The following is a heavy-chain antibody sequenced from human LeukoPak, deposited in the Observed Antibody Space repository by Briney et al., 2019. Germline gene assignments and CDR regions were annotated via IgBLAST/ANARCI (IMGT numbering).Heavy chain of an antibody. V-gene: IGHV1-2*06. D-gene: IGHD1-1*01. J-gene: IGHJ4*02. CDR2: INCNSGGT. Sequence: ASVKVSCKASGYIFTDYFLHWVRQAPGQGPEWMGRINCNSGGTMYAQNLQGSVTMTRVTSITTAYMELSSLTSDDTAVYYCARDLSSTSNWEFDFWGRGTLVTVSS. CDR1: GYIFTDYF. CDR3: ARDLSSTSNWEFDF.